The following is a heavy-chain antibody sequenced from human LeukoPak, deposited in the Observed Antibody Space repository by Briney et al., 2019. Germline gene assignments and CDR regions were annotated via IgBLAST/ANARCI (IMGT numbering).Heavy chain of an antibody. V-gene: IGHV3-7*04. CDR3: ERQWQQVDY. J-gene: IGHJ4*02. Sequence: GGSLRLSCVASGFTFSSYWMTWVRQAPGKGLEWVANIKLDGSEKYYVDSVKGRFTISRDNAKNSLFLQMNSLRAEDTAVYYYERQWQQVDYWGQGTLVTVSS. CDR2: IKLDGSEK. D-gene: IGHD6-13*01. CDR1: GFTFSSYW.